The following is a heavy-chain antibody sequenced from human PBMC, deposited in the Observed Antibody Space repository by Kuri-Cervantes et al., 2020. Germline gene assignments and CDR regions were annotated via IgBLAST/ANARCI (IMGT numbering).Heavy chain of an antibody. V-gene: IGHV3-30-3*01. CDR2: ISYDGSNK. CDR3: ARELIGYYYGSGSNTFDY. D-gene: IGHD3-10*01. CDR1: GFTFSSYA. J-gene: IGHJ4*02. Sequence: GGSLRLSCAASGFTFSSYAMHWVRQAPGKGLEWVAVISYDGSNKYYADSVKGRFTISRDSSKNTLYLQMNSLRAEDTAVYYCARELIGYYYGSGSNTFDYWGQGTLVTVSS.